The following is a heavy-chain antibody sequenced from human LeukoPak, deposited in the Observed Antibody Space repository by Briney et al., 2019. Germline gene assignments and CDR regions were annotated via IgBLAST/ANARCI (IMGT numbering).Heavy chain of an antibody. Sequence: GGSLRLSCAASGFTFRDYYMSWIRQAPGKGLEWVANIKQDGSEKYYVDSVKGRFTISRDNAKNSLYLQMNSLRAEDTAVYYCARRFESSSGYYVFDYWGQGTLVTVSS. V-gene: IGHV3-7*01. CDR2: IKQDGSEK. D-gene: IGHD3-22*01. CDR3: ARRFESSSGYYVFDY. J-gene: IGHJ4*02. CDR1: GFTFRDYY.